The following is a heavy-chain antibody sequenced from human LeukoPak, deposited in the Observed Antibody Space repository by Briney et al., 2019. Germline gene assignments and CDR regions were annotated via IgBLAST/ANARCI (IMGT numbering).Heavy chain of an antibody. D-gene: IGHD6-13*01. CDR3: ARGAAATDAFDI. V-gene: IGHV3-13*01. CDR2: IGTAGDT. CDR1: GFTFDDYA. J-gene: IGHJ3*02. Sequence: GGSLRLSCAASGFTFDDYAMHWVRQATGKGLEWVSAIGTAGDTYYPGSVKGRFTISRENAKNSLYLQMNSLRAGDTAVYYCARGAAATDAFDIWGQGTMVTVSS.